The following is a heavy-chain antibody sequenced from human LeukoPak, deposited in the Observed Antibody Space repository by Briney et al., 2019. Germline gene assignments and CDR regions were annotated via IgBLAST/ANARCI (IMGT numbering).Heavy chain of an antibody. Sequence: GGSLRLSCAASGFTFSSYGMHWVRQAPGKGLEWVAVIWYGGSNKYYADSVKGRFTISRDNSKNTLYLQMNSLRAEDTAVYYCAREQGYCSSTSCYELVATIPTHFDYWGQGTLVTVSS. D-gene: IGHD2-2*01. CDR2: IWYGGSNK. CDR3: AREQGYCSSTSCYELVATIPTHFDY. J-gene: IGHJ4*02. CDR1: GFTFSSYG. V-gene: IGHV3-33*01.